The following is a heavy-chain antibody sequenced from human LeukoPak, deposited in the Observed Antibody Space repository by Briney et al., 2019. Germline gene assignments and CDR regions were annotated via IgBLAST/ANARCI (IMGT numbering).Heavy chain of an antibody. CDR2: ISSSGSTI. V-gene: IGHV3-48*04. CDR1: GFTVSSNY. CDR3: ATNDGYNYYFDY. Sequence: QAGGSLRLSCAASGFTVSSNYMNWVRQAPGKGLEWVSYISSSGSTIYYADSVKGRFTISRDNAKNSLYLQMNSLRAEDTAVYYCATNDGYNYYFDYWGQGTLVTVSS. J-gene: IGHJ4*02. D-gene: IGHD5-24*01.